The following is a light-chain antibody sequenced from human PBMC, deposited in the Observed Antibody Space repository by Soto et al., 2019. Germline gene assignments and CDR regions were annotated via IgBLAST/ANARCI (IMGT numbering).Light chain of an antibody. CDR1: QSINSY. J-gene: IGKJ2*01. CDR2: AAS. V-gene: IGKV1-39*01. CDR3: QQSFSKFLYT. Sequence: DILMTQSPMSLSASVGDRVTITCRASQSINSYLNWYQQKPGKAPKLLIYAASSLQSGVPSRFSGSGSGTDFTLTISSLQPEDFATYYCQQSFSKFLYTFGQGTKLEIK.